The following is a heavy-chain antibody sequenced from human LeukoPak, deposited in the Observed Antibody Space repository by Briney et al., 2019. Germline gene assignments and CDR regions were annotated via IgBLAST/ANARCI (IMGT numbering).Heavy chain of an antibody. V-gene: IGHV3-23*01. CDR3: AKYPYPFGVVIIPSPYNWFDP. J-gene: IGHJ5*02. CDR1: GFTFSSYA. Sequence: HPGGSLRLSCAASGFTFSSYAMSWVRQAPGKGLEWVSAISGSGGSTYYADSVKGRFTISRDNSKNTLYLQMNSLRAEDTAVYYCAKYPYPFGVVIIPSPYNWFDPWGQGTLVTVSS. D-gene: IGHD3-3*01. CDR2: ISGSGGST.